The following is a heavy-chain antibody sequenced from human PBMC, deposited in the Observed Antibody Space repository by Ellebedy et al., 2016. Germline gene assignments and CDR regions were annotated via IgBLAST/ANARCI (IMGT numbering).Heavy chain of an antibody. Sequence: GSLRLXCTVSGYSISSGYYWGWIRQPPGKGLEWIGSIYHSGSTYYNPSLKSRVTISVDTSKNQFSLKLSSVTAADTAVYYCARDEGVTFGGVIVPIDWFDPWGQGTLVTVSS. CDR1: GYSISSGYY. V-gene: IGHV4-38-2*02. CDR2: IYHSGST. D-gene: IGHD3-16*02. CDR3: ARDEGVTFGGVIVPIDWFDP. J-gene: IGHJ5*02.